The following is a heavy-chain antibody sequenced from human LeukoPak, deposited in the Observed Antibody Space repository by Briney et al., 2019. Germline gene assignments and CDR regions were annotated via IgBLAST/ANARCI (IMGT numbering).Heavy chain of an antibody. CDR1: GFTFTSYA. CDR3: ARGARYFD. V-gene: IGHV3-21*01. CDR2: ISSSSSYI. J-gene: IGHJ2*01. D-gene: IGHD3-9*01. Sequence: GGSLRLSCAASGFTFTSYAMSWVRQAPGKGLEWVSSISSSSSYIYYADSVKGRFTISRDNAKNSLYLQMNSLKAEDTAVYYCARGARYFDWGRGTLVTVSS.